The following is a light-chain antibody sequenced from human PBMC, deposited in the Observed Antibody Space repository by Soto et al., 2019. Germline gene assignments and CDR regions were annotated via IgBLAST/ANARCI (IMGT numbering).Light chain of an antibody. Sequence: EIVLTQSPGTLSLAPGDYATLSCRASQSISTYLAWYQQKAGQVPRLIIYDASTRAAGIPDRFSGSGSGTDFTLTISRLEPEDFAVYYCQLYGTSPEVTFGGGTKVEIE. CDR3: QLYGTSPEVT. CDR2: DAS. J-gene: IGKJ4*01. V-gene: IGKV3-20*01. CDR1: QSISTY.